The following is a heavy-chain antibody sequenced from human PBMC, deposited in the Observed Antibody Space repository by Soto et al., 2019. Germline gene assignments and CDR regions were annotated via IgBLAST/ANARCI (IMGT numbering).Heavy chain of an antibody. V-gene: IGHV3-30*18. Sequence: GGSLRLSCAASGFTFSSYGMHWVRRAPGKGLEWVAVISYDGSNKYYADSVKGRFTISRDNSKNTLYLQMNSPRAEDTAVYYCAKMAGVGYYYGMDVWGQGTTVTVS. CDR2: ISYDGSNK. CDR3: AKMAGVGYYYGMDV. J-gene: IGHJ6*02. CDR1: GFTFSSYG.